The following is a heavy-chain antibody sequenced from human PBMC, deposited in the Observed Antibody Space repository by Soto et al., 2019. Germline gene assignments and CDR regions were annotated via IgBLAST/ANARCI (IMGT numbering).Heavy chain of an antibody. V-gene: IGHV1-46*01. Sequence: GASVKVSCKASGYTFTSYYMHWVRQAPGQGLEWMGIINPSGGSTSYAQKFQGRVTMTRDTSTSTVYMELSSLRSEDTAVYYCARGSGYSSSWPLYYYYYYGMDVWGQGTTVTVSS. D-gene: IGHD6-13*01. CDR1: GYTFTSYY. CDR2: INPSGGST. CDR3: ARGSGYSSSWPLYYYYYYGMDV. J-gene: IGHJ6*02.